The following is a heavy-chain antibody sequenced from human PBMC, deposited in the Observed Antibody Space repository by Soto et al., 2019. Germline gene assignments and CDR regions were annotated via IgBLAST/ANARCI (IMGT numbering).Heavy chain of an antibody. CDR3: ARGKPSGYRFGPRNFFYYGLDV. D-gene: IGHD5-18*01. CDR2: VHPSGST. Sequence: WGTLCLTCAAFSATLGDHYLAWVRQSPGKGLEWIGEVHPSGSTDYNPSLKSRFTLSLDTSKNHFSLKVASVTAADTAVYFCARGKPSGYRFGPRNFFYYGLDVWGPGTTVTVSS. CDR1: SATLGDHY. V-gene: IGHV4-34*01. J-gene: IGHJ6*02.